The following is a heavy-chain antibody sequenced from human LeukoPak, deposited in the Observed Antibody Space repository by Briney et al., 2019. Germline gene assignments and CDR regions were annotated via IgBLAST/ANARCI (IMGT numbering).Heavy chain of an antibody. D-gene: IGHD1-26*01. CDR2: INHDGSTT. Sequence: PGGSLRLSCAASAFTFTSYWMHWVRQVPGKGLVWVSHINHDGSTTNYADSVKGRFTISRDNAKNTLYLQMNGLRAEDTAVYYCAGSGSSSIWGQGTLVTVSS. J-gene: IGHJ4*02. CDR3: AGSGSSSI. CDR1: AFTFTSYW. V-gene: IGHV3-74*01.